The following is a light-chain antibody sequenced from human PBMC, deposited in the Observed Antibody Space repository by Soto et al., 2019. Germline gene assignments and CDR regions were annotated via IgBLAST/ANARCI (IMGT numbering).Light chain of an antibody. V-gene: IGKV3-20*01. CDR3: QHYGSSPRV. CDR1: QSVSSSY. CDR2: GAS. J-gene: IGKJ4*01. Sequence: EIVLTQSPGTLSLSPGERATLSCMASQSVSSSYLAWYQQKPGQAPRLLIYGASSRATGIPDRFSGSGSGTDFTLTISRLEPEDFAVYYCQHYGSSPRVFGGGTKVEIK.